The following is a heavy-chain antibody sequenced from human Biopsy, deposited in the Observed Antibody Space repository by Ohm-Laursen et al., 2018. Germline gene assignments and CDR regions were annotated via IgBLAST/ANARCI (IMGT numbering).Heavy chain of an antibody. V-gene: IGHV4-59*11. CDR1: GGSFTGHY. D-gene: IGHD4-23*01. CDR2: ISYTGHT. CDR3: ARGSNEYGGLYFPH. J-gene: IGHJ1*01. Sequence: TLSLTCTVSGGSFTGHYWSWIRQPPGKGLEGIGHISYTGHTSYNASLKSRVTISVDTSRHHFSLRLSSLTAADTAVYYFARGSNEYGGLYFPHWGQGTLVTVSS.